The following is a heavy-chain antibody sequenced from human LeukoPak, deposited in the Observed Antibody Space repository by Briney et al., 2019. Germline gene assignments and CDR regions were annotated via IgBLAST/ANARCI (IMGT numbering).Heavy chain of an antibody. V-gene: IGHV3-21*01. CDR2: ISSSSSYI. Sequence: GGSLRLSCAASGFTFSSYWMSWVRQAPGKGLEWVSSISSSSSYIYYADSVKGRFTISRDNAKNSLYLQMNSLRAEDTAVYYCARDRAGSWAPDAFDIWGQGTMVTVSS. D-gene: IGHD2-15*01. CDR1: GFTFSSYW. CDR3: ARDRAGSWAPDAFDI. J-gene: IGHJ3*02.